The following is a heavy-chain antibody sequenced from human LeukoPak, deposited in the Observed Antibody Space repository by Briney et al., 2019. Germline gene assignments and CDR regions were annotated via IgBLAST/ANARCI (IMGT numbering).Heavy chain of an antibody. Sequence: ASVKVSCKASGYTFTGYYMHWVRQAPGQGLEWMGWINLNSGGTKHAQKFQGWVTMTRDTSINTVYMELSRLTSGDTAVYYCARGSATTHYYYNMDVWGQGTTVTVSS. J-gene: IGHJ6*02. CDR2: INLNSGGT. D-gene: IGHD1-26*01. CDR3: ARGSATTHYYYNMDV. CDR1: GYTFTGYY. V-gene: IGHV1-2*04.